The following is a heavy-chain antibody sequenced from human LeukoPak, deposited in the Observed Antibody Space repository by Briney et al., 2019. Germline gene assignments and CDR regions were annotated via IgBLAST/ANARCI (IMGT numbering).Heavy chain of an antibody. D-gene: IGHD3-10*01. Sequence: PSETLSLTCTVSGGSICLYYWSWIRQPPGKALEWIGYFYDTRSPKYNPSLERRVTISVDMSRKQFSLSLTSVTAADTAVYYCARGRGSLTYWGQGTLATVSS. CDR1: GGSICLYY. V-gene: IGHV4-59*01. J-gene: IGHJ4*02. CDR3: ARGRGSLTY. CDR2: FYDTRSP.